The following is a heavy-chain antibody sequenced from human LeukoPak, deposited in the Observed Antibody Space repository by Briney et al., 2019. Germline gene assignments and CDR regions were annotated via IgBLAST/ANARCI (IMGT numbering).Heavy chain of an antibody. J-gene: IGHJ4*02. V-gene: IGHV4-39*01. CDR2: ISYGGST. CDR1: GGSISSNSNY. D-gene: IGHD2-21*01. CDR3: ARQALWFFDH. Sequence: SETLSLTCTVSGGSISSNSNYWAWIRPPPGRGLEWIGSISYGGSTYYSPSLESRVTISIDTSKNQFSLNLRSVTAADTAVYYCARQALWFFDHWGQGTLVTVSS.